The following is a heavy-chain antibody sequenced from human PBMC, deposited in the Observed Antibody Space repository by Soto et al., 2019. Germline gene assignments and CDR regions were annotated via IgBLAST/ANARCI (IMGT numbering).Heavy chain of an antibody. CDR2: IDPSGGVT. Sequence: QVQLIQFGAEVKKPGASVKVSCRASGYTFTKFHIHWVRHAPGQGLEWMGMIDPSGGVTRDAQRFQGRITMTSDTSTSSVYMELRGLTSVDTAVYYCARDLIGHDNYETIGYYFDHWGPGTLVTVSS. CDR3: ARDLIGHDNYETIGYYFDH. D-gene: IGHD3-16*01. J-gene: IGHJ4*02. V-gene: IGHV1-46*01. CDR1: GYTFTKFH.